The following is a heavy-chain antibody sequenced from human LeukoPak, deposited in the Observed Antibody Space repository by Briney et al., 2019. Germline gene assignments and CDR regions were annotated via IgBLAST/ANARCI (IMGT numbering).Heavy chain of an antibody. CDR2: ISAYNGNT. CDR3: ARDPRTVVTSEALDY. Sequence: ASVKVSCKASGYTFTSYGISWVRQAPCQGLEWMGWISAYNGNTKYAQKLQGRVTMTTDTSTSTAYMELRSLRSDDTAVYFCARDPRTVVTSEALDYWGQGTLVTVSS. J-gene: IGHJ4*02. CDR1: GYTFTSYG. V-gene: IGHV1-18*01. D-gene: IGHD4-23*01.